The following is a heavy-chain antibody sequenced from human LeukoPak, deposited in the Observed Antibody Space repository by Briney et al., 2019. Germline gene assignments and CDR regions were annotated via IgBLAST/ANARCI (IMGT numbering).Heavy chain of an antibody. V-gene: IGHV1-69*05. CDR2: IIPIFGTA. CDR3: ARAVGVLRNWFDP. D-gene: IGHD4/OR15-4a*01. J-gene: IGHJ5*02. CDR1: GGTFSSYA. Sequence: SVKVSCMASGGTFSSYAISWVRQAPGQGLEWMGGIIPIFGTANYAQKFQGRVTITTDESTSTAYMELSGLRSEDTAVYYCARAVGVLRNWFDPWGQGTLVTVSS.